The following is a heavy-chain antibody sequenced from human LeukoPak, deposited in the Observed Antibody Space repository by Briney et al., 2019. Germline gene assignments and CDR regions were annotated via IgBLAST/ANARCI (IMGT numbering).Heavy chain of an antibody. Sequence: GGSLRLSCAASGFTFSSYAMHWVRQAPGKGLEWVAVISYDGSNKYYADSVKGRFTISRDNSKNTLYLQMNSLRAEDTAVYYCAKDQITMIVGLNDYWGQGTLVTVSS. CDR1: GFTFSSYA. CDR2: ISYDGSNK. V-gene: IGHV3-30-3*01. D-gene: IGHD3-22*01. CDR3: AKDQITMIVGLNDY. J-gene: IGHJ4*02.